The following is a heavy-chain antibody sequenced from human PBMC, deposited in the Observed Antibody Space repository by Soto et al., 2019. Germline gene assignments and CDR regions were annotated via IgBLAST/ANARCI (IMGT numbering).Heavy chain of an antibody. CDR2: INPSGGST. V-gene: IGHV1-46*01. Sequence: GASVKVSWKASGYTFTSYYMHWVRQAPGRGLQWMGIINPSGGSTGYAQKFQGRVTMTRDTSTSTVYMELSSLRSEDTAVYYCASAASSGRYGYYFDYWGQATLVTVSS. CDR3: ASAASSGRYGYYFDY. D-gene: IGHD1-26*01. J-gene: IGHJ4*02. CDR1: GYTFTSYY.